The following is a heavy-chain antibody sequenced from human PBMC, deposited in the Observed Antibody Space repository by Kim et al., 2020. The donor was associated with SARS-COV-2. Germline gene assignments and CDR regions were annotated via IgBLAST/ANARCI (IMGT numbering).Heavy chain of an antibody. CDR3: ARDLTIFGVVITGRYYYYYGMDV. CDR1: GFTFSSYA. CDR2: ISYDGSNK. D-gene: IGHD3-3*01. Sequence: GGSLRLSCAASGFTFSSYAMHWVRQAPGKGLECVAVISYDGSNKYYADSVKGRFTISRDNSKNTLYLQMNSLRAEDTAVYYCARDLTIFGVVITGRYYYYYGMDVWGQGTTVTVSS. J-gene: IGHJ6*02. V-gene: IGHV3-30-3*01.